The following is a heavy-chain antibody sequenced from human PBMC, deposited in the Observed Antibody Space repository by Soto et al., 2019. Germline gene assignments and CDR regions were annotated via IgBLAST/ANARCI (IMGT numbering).Heavy chain of an antibody. CDR2: IIPIFGTA. CDR3: ARGPPILTGLSWFDP. CDR1: GGTFSSYA. J-gene: IGHJ5*02. D-gene: IGHD3-9*01. V-gene: IGHV1-69*13. Sequence: SVNVSCKASGGTFSSYAISWVRQAPGQGLEWMGGIIPIFGTANYAQKFQGRVTITADESTSTAYMELSSLRSEDTAVYYCARGPPILTGLSWFDPWGQGTLVTVSS.